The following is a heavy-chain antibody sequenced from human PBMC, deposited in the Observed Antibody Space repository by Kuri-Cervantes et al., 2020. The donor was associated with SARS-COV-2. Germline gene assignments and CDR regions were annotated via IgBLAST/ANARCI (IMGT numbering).Heavy chain of an antibody. CDR2: IDPNDSYS. CDR1: GSNSPTYW. V-gene: IGHV5-10-1*01. D-gene: IGHD6-13*01. J-gene: IGHJ6*02. Sequence: KVSCKGFGSNSPTYWISWVRQIPGKGLEWMGRIDPNDSYSTYSPSFQGHVTISADKSISTAFLQWSSLKASDTAMYYCARLGSSSTSYALDVWGQGTTVTVSS. CDR3: ARLGSSSTSYALDV.